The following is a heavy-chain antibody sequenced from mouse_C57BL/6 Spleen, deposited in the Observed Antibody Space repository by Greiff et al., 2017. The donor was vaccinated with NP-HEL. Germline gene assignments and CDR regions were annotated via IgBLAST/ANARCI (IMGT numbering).Heavy chain of an antibody. CDR3: ARHGGFYYYGSSYGYFDV. CDR2: FYPGSGSI. Sequence: QVQLQQSGAELVKPGASVKLSCKASGYTFTEYTIHWVKQRSGQGLEWIGWFYPGSGSIKYNEKFKDKATLTADKSSSTVYMELSRLTSEDSAVYFCARHGGFYYYGSSYGYFDVWGTGTTVTVSS. D-gene: IGHD1-1*01. V-gene: IGHV1-62-2*01. CDR1: GYTFTEYT. J-gene: IGHJ1*03.